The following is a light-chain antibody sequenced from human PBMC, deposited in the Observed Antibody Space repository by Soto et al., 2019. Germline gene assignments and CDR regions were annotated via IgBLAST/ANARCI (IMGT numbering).Light chain of an antibody. CDR2: AAS. V-gene: IGKV1-12*01. CDR1: EYFXTG. Sequence: IQVTQSPSSVSASVGDRVTITCRSSEYFXTGFAWYKQKPGKAPKILIXAASSLQSAVPSRFRGSGSGRDFTLNISSMQPAEFATYYCQHADSFPLRPFGQGTRLEIK. CDR3: QHADSFPLRP. J-gene: IGKJ5*01.